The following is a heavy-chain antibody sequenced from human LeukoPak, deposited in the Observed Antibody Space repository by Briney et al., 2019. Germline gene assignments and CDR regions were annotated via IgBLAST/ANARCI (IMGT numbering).Heavy chain of an antibody. CDR1: GFTFGSYA. CDR2: VFGSGGST. CDR3: AKVSRGYCRGGTCYYYYGMDV. J-gene: IGHJ6*02. Sequence: GGSLRLSCAASGFTFGSYAMSWVRQAPGKGLEWVSSVFGSGGSTYCADSVEGRFTISRDNSKNTLYLQMNSLRAEDTAVYYCAKVSRGYCRGGTCYYYYGMDVWGQGTTVTVSS. D-gene: IGHD2-15*01. V-gene: IGHV3-23*01.